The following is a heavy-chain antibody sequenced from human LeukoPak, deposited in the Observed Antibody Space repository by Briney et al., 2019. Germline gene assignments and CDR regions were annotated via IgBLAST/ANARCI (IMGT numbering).Heavy chain of an antibody. V-gene: IGHV3-33*01. CDR1: GFTFSSYG. D-gene: IGHD1-20*01. CDR3: ARGPLYNWNDVGFDP. J-gene: IGHJ5*02. Sequence: GRSLRLSCAASGFTFSSYGMHWVRQAPGKGLEWVAVIWYDGSNKYYADSVKGRFTISRDNSKNTLYLQMNSLRAEDTAVYYCARGPLYNWNDVGFDPRGQGTLVTVSS. CDR2: IWYDGSNK.